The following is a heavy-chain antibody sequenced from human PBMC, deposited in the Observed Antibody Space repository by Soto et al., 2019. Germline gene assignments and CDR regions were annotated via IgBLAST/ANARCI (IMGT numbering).Heavy chain of an antibody. CDR1: GYSINSGYY. J-gene: IGHJ4*02. D-gene: IGHD3-3*01. CDR3: VRDFGDLHDFWSGSDY. Sequence: SATLALTCAFSGYSINSGYYLGWIRRSPGKGLEWIGSVFHSGTTYSTPSLKTRLTISVDTSKNQFSLDLNAVTAADTAVYYCVRDFGDLHDFWSGSDYWGQGIPVTVSS. CDR2: VFHSGTT. V-gene: IGHV4-38-2*02.